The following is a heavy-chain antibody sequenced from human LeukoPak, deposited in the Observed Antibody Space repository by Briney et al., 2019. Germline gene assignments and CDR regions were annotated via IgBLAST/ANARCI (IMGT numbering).Heavy chain of an antibody. CDR2: IYYSGST. V-gene: IGHV4-31*03. Sequence: SQTLSLTCTVSGGSISSGGYYWSWIRQHPGKGLEWIGYIYYSGSTYYNPSHKSRVTISVDTSKNQFSLKLSSVTAADTAVYYCARSPRDYYDSSGYYYFDYWGQGTLVTVSS. CDR1: GGSISSGGYY. J-gene: IGHJ4*02. CDR3: ARSPRDYYDSSGYYYFDY. D-gene: IGHD3-22*01.